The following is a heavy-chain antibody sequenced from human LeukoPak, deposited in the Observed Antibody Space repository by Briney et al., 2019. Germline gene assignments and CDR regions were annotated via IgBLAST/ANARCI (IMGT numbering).Heavy chain of an antibody. Sequence: SGRSLRLSCAASGFTFSIYGMHWVRQAPGKGLEWVAGIWFDGTDKYYADSVKGRFTISRDNSKNVVYLQMNSLRAEDTAVYYCARDRNSFDHWGQGTLVTVSS. CDR2: IWFDGTDK. CDR1: GFTFSIYG. D-gene: IGHD3-3*02. V-gene: IGHV3-33*01. CDR3: ARDRNSFDH. J-gene: IGHJ4*02.